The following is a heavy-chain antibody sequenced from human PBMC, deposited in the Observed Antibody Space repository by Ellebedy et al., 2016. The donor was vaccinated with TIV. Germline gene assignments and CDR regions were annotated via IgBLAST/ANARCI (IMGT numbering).Heavy chain of an antibody. CDR2: IRNDGITK. V-gene: IGHV3-30*02. J-gene: IGHJ6*02. CDR3: VRGRIIIGYCSGSDCADLGV. D-gene: IGHD2-15*01. Sequence: GGSLRLSXTTSGFMFSNWAMHWVRQAPGKGLEWVAFIRNDGITKSYGDSVKGRFTISRDNSKRSLSLQMDGLRGEDTAVYYCVRGRIIIGYCSGSDCADLGVWGQGTAVTVSS. CDR1: GFMFSNWA.